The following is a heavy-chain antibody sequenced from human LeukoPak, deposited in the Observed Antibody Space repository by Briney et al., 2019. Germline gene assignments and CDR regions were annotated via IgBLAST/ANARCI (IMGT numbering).Heavy chain of an antibody. Sequence: GRSQRLSWAASGFTFSSYATHWARQAPGEGLEWVAVISYDGSNKYYADSVKGRFTISRDNSKNTLYLQMNSLRAEDTAVYYCAITYNWNYGIGYYFDYWGQGTLVTVSS. V-gene: IGHV3-30*04. J-gene: IGHJ4*02. D-gene: IGHD1-7*01. CDR1: GFTFSSYA. CDR3: AITYNWNYGIGYYFDY. CDR2: ISYDGSNK.